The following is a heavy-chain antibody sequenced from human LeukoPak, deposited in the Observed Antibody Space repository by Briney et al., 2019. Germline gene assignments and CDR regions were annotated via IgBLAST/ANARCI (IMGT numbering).Heavy chain of an antibody. D-gene: IGHD6-13*01. CDR1: GFTFTSYV. V-gene: IGHV3-30*18. J-gene: IGHJ4*02. CDR2: ISVDGNNK. CDR3: AKDLRGYSIAWLDY. Sequence: GRSLRLSCVDSGFTFTSYVMHWVRQAPGKGLECVAVISVDGNNKNYGDSVKGRFTISRDNSKNTLFLQMNSLRAEDTAVYYCAKDLRGYSIAWLDYWGKGTLVIAST.